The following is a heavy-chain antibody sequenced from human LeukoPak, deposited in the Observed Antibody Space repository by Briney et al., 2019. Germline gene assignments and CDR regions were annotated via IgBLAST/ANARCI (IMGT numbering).Heavy chain of an antibody. D-gene: IGHD6-19*01. J-gene: IGHJ4*02. CDR1: GYTFTGYY. CDR3: ARGLLGSGWTPAGY. Sequence: ASVKVSCKASGYTFTGYYMHWVRQAPGQGLEWMGWINPNSGGTNYAQKFQGRVTMTRDTSISTAYMEVSRLRSDDTAVYYCARGLLGSGWTPAGYWGQGTLVTVSS. CDR2: INPNSGGT. V-gene: IGHV1-2*02.